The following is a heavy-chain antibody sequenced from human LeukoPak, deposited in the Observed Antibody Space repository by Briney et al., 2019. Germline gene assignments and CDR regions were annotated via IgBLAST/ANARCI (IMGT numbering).Heavy chain of an antibody. J-gene: IGHJ6*02. Sequence: SETLSLTCTVSGGSISSYYWSWIRQPPGKGLEWIGYIYYSGSTYYNPSLKSRVTISVDTSKNQFSLKLSSVTAADTAVYYCARGHGYSYGYDYYYHGMDVWGQGTTVTVSS. CDR2: IYYSGST. D-gene: IGHD5-18*01. V-gene: IGHV4-59*01. CDR1: GGSISSYY. CDR3: ARGHGYSYGYDYYYHGMDV.